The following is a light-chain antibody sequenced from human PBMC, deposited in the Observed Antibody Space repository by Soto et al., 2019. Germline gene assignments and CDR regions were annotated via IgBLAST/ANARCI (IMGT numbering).Light chain of an antibody. Sequence: EIVLTQSPATLSLSPGESATLSCRASQNVGLFLAWYQQKSGQTPRLLIYDASSRAPGIPARFSGGGSGTDFTLTISSLEPGDFAVYFCQHRSDWLGTFGPGTKVDIK. V-gene: IGKV3-11*01. CDR2: DAS. J-gene: IGKJ3*01. CDR3: QHRSDWLGT. CDR1: QNVGLF.